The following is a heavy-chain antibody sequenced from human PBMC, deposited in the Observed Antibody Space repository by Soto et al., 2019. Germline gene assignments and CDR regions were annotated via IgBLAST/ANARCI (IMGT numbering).Heavy chain of an antibody. Sequence: QVQLVQSGAEVKKPGSSVKVSCKASVDTFSSYSIRWLRQSPGQGLEWMGGIIPIFGTANYAQKFQCRVTITADESTSTAYMELSSLRSEYTAVYYCARDGSGYRSRASPMDVWGQGTTVTVSS. D-gene: IGHD3-22*01. V-gene: IGHV1-69*01. CDR3: ARDGSGYRSRASPMDV. CDR2: IIPIFGTA. J-gene: IGHJ6*02. CDR1: VDTFSSYS.